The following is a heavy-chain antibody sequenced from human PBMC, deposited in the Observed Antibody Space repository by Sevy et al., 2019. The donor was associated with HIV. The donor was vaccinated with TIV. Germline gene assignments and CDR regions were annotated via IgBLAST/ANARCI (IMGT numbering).Heavy chain of an antibody. V-gene: IGHV3-74*01. CDR1: GFTFSSYW. CDR3: ARVVGATPHYIDH. J-gene: IGHJ4*02. CDR2: INTGGSNT. Sequence: GGSLRLSCVASGFTFSSYWMFWVRQAPGKGLVWVSRINTGGSNTNYADSVKGRFTISRDNAKNTLYLQMNSLRAEDTAVYYCARVVGATPHYIDHWVQGTLVTVSS. D-gene: IGHD1-26*01.